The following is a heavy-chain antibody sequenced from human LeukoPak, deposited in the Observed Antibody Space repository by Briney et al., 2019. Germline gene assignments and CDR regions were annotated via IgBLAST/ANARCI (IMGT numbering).Heavy chain of an antibody. V-gene: IGHV3-23*01. D-gene: IGHD3-10*01. Sequence: TGGSLRLSCVAPGLTFNSHSMSWVRQAPGMGLEWVSVVSTNGDVTFYADSVKGRFTISRDNSKNTLFLQMNSLRAEDTAVYYCAKLSLSGRSQSADYWGQGTLVTVSS. J-gene: IGHJ4*02. CDR3: AKLSLSGRSQSADY. CDR1: GLTFNSHS. CDR2: VSTNGDVT.